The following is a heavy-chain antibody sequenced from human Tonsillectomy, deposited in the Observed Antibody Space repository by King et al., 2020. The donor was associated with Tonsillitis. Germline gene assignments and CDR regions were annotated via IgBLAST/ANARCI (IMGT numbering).Heavy chain of an antibody. Sequence: VQLQQSGPGLVKPSQTLSLTCAISGDSVSSNSAAWTWIRQSPSRGLEWLGRTYYRSKRHSDHAVSVKSRITINPDTSKNQFSLQLNSVTPEATAVYYCAREISRYTTGTLIDYWGQGTLVTVSS. CDR1: GDSVSSNSAA. D-gene: IGHD1-1*01. CDR3: AREISRYTTGTLIDY. V-gene: IGHV6-1*01. CDR2: TYYRSKRHS. J-gene: IGHJ4*02.